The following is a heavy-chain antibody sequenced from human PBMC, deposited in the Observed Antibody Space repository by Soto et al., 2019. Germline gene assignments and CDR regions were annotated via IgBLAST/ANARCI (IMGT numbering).Heavy chain of an antibody. CDR3: ARVFYGSGSYWDY. CDR1: GYTFTSYC. J-gene: IGHJ4*02. V-gene: IGHV1-18*01. D-gene: IGHD3-10*01. CDR2: ISAYNGNT. Sequence: ASVKVSCKASGYTFTSYCISWVREAPGQGLEWMGWISAYNGNTNYAQKLQGRVTMTTDTSTSTAYMELRSLRSDDTAVYFCARVFYGSGSYWDYWGKGTLGISSS.